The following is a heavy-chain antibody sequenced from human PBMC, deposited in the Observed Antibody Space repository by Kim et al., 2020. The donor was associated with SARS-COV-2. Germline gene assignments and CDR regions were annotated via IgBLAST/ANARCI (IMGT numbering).Heavy chain of an antibody. CDR1: GGSISSGGYY. D-gene: IGHD3-10*01. CDR3: ARVGSGKWFGELLHIDY. Sequence: SETLSLTCTVSGGSISSGGYYWSWIRQHPGKGLEWIGYIYYSGSTYYNPSLKSRVTISEDTSKNQFSLKLSSVTAADTAVYYCARVGSGKWFGELLHIDYWGQGTLVTVSS. CDR2: IYYSGST. V-gene: IGHV4-31*03. J-gene: IGHJ4*02.